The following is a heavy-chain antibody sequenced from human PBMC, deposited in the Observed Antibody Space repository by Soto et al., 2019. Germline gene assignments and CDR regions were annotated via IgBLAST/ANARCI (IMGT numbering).Heavy chain of an antibody. J-gene: IGHJ4*02. D-gene: IGHD3-10*01. CDR2: INPNSGGT. CDR3: ASNLDYYGSGSYLSPIDY. V-gene: IGHV1-2*02. Sequence: QVQLVQSGAEVKKPGASVKVSCKASGYTFTGYYMHWVRQAPGQGLEWMGWINPNSGGTNYAQKFQGRVTMTRDTSISTAYMELSRLRSDDTAVYYCASNLDYYGSGSYLSPIDYWGQGTLVTVSS. CDR1: GYTFTGYY.